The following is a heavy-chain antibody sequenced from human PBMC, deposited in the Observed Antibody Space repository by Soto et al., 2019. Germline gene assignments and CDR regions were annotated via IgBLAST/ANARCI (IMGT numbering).Heavy chain of an antibody. CDR1: GFTFSSYA. V-gene: IGHV3-30-3*01. J-gene: IGHJ4*02. D-gene: IGHD3-16*01. CDR2: ISYDGSNK. Sequence: QVQLVESGGGVVQPGRSLRLSCAAAGFTFSSYAMHWVRQAPDKGLEWVAVISYDGSNKYYADSVKGRFTISRDNSKNTLYLQMNSLRDEDTAVYYCARDYEGDYFDYWGQGTLVTVSS. CDR3: ARDYEGDYFDY.